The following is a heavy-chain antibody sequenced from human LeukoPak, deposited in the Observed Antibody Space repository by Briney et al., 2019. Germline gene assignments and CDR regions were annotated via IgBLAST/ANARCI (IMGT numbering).Heavy chain of an antibody. CDR1: GYTFTSYY. Sequence: ASVKVSCKASGYTFTSYYMHWVRQAPGQGLEWMGIINPSGGSTSYAQKFQGRVTITRDTSASTAYMELSSLRSEDTAVYYCARVRGELLLFDYWGQGTLVTVSS. CDR3: ARVRGELLLFDY. CDR2: INPSGGST. V-gene: IGHV1-46*01. J-gene: IGHJ4*02. D-gene: IGHD1-26*01.